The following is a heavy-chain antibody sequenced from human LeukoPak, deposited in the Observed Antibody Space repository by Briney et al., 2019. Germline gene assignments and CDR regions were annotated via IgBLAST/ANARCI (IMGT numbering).Heavy chain of an antibody. V-gene: IGHV3-21*01. CDR1: GFTFSSYS. D-gene: IGHD5-12*01. J-gene: IGHJ4*02. CDR2: ITSSSSYI. CDR3: ARGGYSGYDWVDY. Sequence: GGSLRLSCAASGFTFSSYSMNWVRQAPGKGLEWVSSITSSSSYIYYAVSVKGRFTISRDNAKNSLYLQMNSLRAEDTAVYYCARGGYSGYDWVDYWGQGTLVTVSS.